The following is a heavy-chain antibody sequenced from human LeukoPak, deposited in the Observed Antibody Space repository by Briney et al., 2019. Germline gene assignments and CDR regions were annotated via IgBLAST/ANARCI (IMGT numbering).Heavy chain of an antibody. CDR3: ARDGGYCSGGSCYNYNWFDP. CDR1: GYTFTGYY. CDR2: INPNSGGT. J-gene: IGHJ5*02. D-gene: IGHD2-15*01. Sequence: ASVKVSCKASGYTFTGYYMHWVRQAPGQGLEWMGWINPNSGGTNYAQKFQGRVTMTRDTSISTAYMELSRLRSDDTAVYYCARDGGYCSGGSCYNYNWFDPWGQGTLVTVSS. V-gene: IGHV1-2*02.